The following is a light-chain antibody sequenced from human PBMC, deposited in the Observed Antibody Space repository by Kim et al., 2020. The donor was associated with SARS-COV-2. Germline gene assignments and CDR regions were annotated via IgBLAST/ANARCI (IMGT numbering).Light chain of an antibody. CDR3: QQYGTSPWT. J-gene: IGKJ1*01. CDR1: KSVSTNN. CDR2: DAS. Sequence: SPGEGATLAGRASKSVSTNNLAWYQQKPGQAPRVLIYDASNRATGIPDRFNGGGSGTDFTLTISRLEPEDFAVYYCQQYGTSPWTFGQGTKVDIK. V-gene: IGKV3-20*01.